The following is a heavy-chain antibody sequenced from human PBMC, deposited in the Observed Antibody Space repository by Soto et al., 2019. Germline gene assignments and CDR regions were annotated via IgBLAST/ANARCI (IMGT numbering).Heavy chain of an antibody. D-gene: IGHD5-12*01. V-gene: IGHV3-72*01. CDR3: ARRYSAWGDAFDV. CDR2: SRNKPNAYST. J-gene: IGHJ3*01. CDR1: GFIFSDHY. Sequence: EVQLVESGGGLVQPGGSLRLSCAASGFIFSDHYMDWVRQAPGKGLEWVGRSRNKPNAYSTEYAASVKGRFTISRDDSKTALDLQMNSLKAEDTAVYYCARRYSAWGDAFDVWGQGTMVTVSS.